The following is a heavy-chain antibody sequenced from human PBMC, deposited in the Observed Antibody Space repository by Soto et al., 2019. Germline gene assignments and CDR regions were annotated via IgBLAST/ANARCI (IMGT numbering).Heavy chain of an antibody. D-gene: IGHD7-27*01. Sequence: QMQLQESGPGLVKPSETLSLNCVVSGGSVSSGDHAWGWIRQPPGKGLEWIGYSRSVNYNTSLRSLVTISVDTDKNQFPLKLSSLTAADTAVYYCGRDNWGSIDYWGQGTQVTVSS. CDR3: GRDNWGSIDY. V-gene: IGHV4-61*08. J-gene: IGHJ4*02. CDR1: GGSVSSGDHA. CDR2: SRSV.